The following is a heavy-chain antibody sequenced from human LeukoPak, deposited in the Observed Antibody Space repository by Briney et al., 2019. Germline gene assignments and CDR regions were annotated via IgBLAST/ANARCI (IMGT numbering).Heavy chain of an antibody. CDR3: ARVGTWELQRVFDY. CDR1: GFKFSSYG. Sequence: GRSLRLSCAASGFKFSSYGMHWVRQVPGKGLEWVANIQRGGSESYYVDSVKGRFTISRENAKNSLYLQMDSLRVEDTAVYYCARVGTWELQRVFDYWGQGTLVTVSS. J-gene: IGHJ4*02. V-gene: IGHV3-7*01. CDR2: IQRGGSES. D-gene: IGHD1-26*01.